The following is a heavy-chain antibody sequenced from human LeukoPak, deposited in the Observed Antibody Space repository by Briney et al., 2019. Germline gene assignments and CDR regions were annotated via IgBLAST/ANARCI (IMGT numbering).Heavy chain of an antibody. CDR2: INQDESEK. J-gene: IGHJ4*02. V-gene: IGHV3-7*01. CDR1: GFTFSNYW. CDR3: ARGRGWLLGSFDY. Sequence: GGSLRLSCAASGFTFSNYWMSWVRQAPGKGLQWVANINQDESEKYYVDSVRGRFTISRDNAKNSLYLQMNSLRAEDTAVYYCARGRGWLLGSFDYWGQGTLVTVSS. D-gene: IGHD3-22*01.